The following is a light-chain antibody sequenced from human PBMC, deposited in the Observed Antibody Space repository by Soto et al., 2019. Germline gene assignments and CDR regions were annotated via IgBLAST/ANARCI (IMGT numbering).Light chain of an antibody. Sequence: DIQMTQSPSSLSASVGDRVTITCRASQSISTYLNWYHQKPGKAPDLLIYAASSLQSGVPSRFRGRASGTDFTLTITGLQPDDFATYYCQNYNGPPWTFGQGTKVDIK. CDR1: QSISTY. J-gene: IGKJ1*01. CDR3: QNYNGPPWT. CDR2: AAS. V-gene: IGKV1-27*01.